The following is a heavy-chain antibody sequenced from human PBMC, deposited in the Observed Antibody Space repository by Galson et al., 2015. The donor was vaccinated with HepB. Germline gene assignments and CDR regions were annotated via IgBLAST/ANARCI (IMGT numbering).Heavy chain of an antibody. D-gene: IGHD1-26*01. J-gene: IGHJ4*02. V-gene: IGHV3-11*01. CDR3: ARDIGSGSYYVGVPTDY. CDR1: GFTFSDYY. Sequence: SLRLSCAASGFTFSDYYMSWIRQAPGKGLEWVSYISSSGSTIYYADSVKGRFTISRDNAKNSLYLQMNSLRAEDTAVYYCARDIGSGSYYVGVPTDYWGQGTLVTVSS. CDR2: ISSSGSTI.